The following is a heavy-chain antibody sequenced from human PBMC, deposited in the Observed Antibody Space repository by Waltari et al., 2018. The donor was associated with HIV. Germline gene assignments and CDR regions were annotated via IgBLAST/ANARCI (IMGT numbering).Heavy chain of an antibody. Sequence: QVQLQESGPGLVKPSETLSLTCAVSGGSFRSHWWGRIRQPPGKGLEWTGSINGSSGTTEHNPSLKSRATTSRDTSKNQFSLKLSSVTAADTAVYYCARGVGTSFYFDYWGQGVLVTVSS. CDR1: GGSFRSHW. D-gene: IGHD1-1*01. J-gene: IGHJ4*02. V-gene: IGHV4-4*07. CDR3: ARGVGTSFYFDY. CDR2: INGSSGTT.